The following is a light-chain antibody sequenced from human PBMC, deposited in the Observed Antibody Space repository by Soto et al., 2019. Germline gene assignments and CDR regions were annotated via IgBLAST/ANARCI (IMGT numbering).Light chain of an antibody. V-gene: IGKV3-20*01. CDR3: QQYNEWPSWT. J-gene: IGKJ1*01. Sequence: SKSPASRSVSQMEIATLSFRASQSVNSNYLAWYQQHPGQPPRLLIYGASSRATGIPDRFSGSGSGTDFTLTISRLEPEDFAVYYCQQYNEWPSWTFGQGTKVDIK. CDR2: GAS. CDR1: QSVNSNY.